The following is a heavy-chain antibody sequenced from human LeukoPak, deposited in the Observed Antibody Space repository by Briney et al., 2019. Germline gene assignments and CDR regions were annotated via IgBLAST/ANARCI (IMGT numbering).Heavy chain of an antibody. Sequence: GGSLRLSCAASGFTFSSNWMNWVRRAPGKGLEWVASINEDGSEKHYVGSVKGRFTISRDNAKNSVYLQMKSLRAEDTAVYYCARVPWTAAADWGQGTLVTVSS. D-gene: IGHD6-13*01. CDR2: INEDGSEK. CDR1: GFTFSSNW. CDR3: ARVPWTAAAD. V-gene: IGHV3-7*01. J-gene: IGHJ4*02.